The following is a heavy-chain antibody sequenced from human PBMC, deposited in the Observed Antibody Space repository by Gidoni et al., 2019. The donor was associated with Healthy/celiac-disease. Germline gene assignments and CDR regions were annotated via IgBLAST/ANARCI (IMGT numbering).Heavy chain of an antibody. CDR3: ARIVGATLFDY. CDR1: GGSISSYY. J-gene: IGHJ4*02. D-gene: IGHD1-26*01. V-gene: IGHV4-4*07. CDR2: IYTSGST. Sequence: QVQLQESGPGLVKPSETLSLTCTVSGGSISSYYWSWIRQPAGKGLKWIGRIYTSGSTNYNPSLKSRVTMSVDTSKNQFSLKLSSVTAADTAVYYCARIVGATLFDYWGQGTLVTVSS.